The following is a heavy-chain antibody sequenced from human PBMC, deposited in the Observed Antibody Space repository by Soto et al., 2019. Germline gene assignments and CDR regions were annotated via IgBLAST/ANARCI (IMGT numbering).Heavy chain of an antibody. D-gene: IGHD5-12*01. J-gene: IGHJ4*02. V-gene: IGHV3-23*01. Sequence: GGSLRLSCATSGFTFTKFAMTWVRQPPGKGLEWVSTIRGSGTSTYYADFAKGRFAISRDNSKNTLYLQMNSLRADDTATYYCAKDGNLSGYELDTWGQGVLVTVSS. CDR3: AKDGNLSGYELDT. CDR2: IRGSGTST. CDR1: GFTFTKFA.